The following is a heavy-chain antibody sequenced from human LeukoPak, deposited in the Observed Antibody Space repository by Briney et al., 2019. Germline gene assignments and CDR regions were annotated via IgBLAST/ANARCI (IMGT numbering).Heavy chain of an antibody. CDR1: GYSLSSGYY. CDR3: ARRRSNYNFDY. J-gene: IGHJ4*02. CDR2: VYQSGST. Sequence: PSETLSLICAVSGYSLSSGYYWAWIRQPPGKGVEWIGNVYQSGSTYHNPSLKSPVPISIDTSKDQFSLKLSSVTAADTAVYYCARRRSNYNFDYWGPGTLVTVSS. D-gene: IGHD4-11*01. V-gene: IGHV4-38-2*01.